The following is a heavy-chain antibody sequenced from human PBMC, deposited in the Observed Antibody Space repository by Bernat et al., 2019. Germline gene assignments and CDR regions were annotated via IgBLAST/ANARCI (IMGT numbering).Heavy chain of an antibody. CDR3: AGPYSGYDLYYFDY. J-gene: IGHJ4*02. V-gene: IGHV4-39*01. CDR2: IYYSGST. CDR1: AGSISSSSYY. Sequence: QLQLQESGPGLVTPSETLSLTCTVSAGSISSSSYYWGWIRQPPGKGLEWIGSIYYSGSTYYNPSLKSRVTISVETSKNQCSLKLSSVTAADTAVYYCAGPYSGYDLYYFDYWGQGTLVTVSS. D-gene: IGHD5-12*01.